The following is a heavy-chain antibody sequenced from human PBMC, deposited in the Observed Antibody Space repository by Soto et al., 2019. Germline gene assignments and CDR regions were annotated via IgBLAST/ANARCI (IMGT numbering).Heavy chain of an antibody. CDR1: GASINNSGYY. CDR3: ARGGVLRHFQH. J-gene: IGHJ1*01. Sequence: SETLSLTCTGSGASINNSGYYWGWIRQPPGKGLEWIGTIFYSGTTYYNPSLKSRVTISVDTSKNQISLKLTSVTSADTAIYYCARGGVLRHFQHWGQGTLVTVSS. D-gene: IGHD2-8*02. CDR2: IFYSGTT. V-gene: IGHV4-39*01.